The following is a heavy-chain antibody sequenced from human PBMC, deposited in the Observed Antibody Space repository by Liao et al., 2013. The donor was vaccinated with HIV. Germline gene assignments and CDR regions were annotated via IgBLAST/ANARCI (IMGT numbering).Heavy chain of an antibody. D-gene: IGHD4-23*01. Sequence: QVQLQQWGAGLLKPSETLSLTCAVYGGSFSGYYWSWIRQPSGKGLEWIGEINHSGSTNYNPSLKSRVTISVDTSKNQFSLRLSSVTAADTAVYYCARGTVVTPDYYYYYMDVWGKGTTVTVSS. CDR2: INHSGST. J-gene: IGHJ6*03. CDR3: ARGTVVTPDYYYYYMDV. CDR1: GGSFSGYY. V-gene: IGHV4-34*01.